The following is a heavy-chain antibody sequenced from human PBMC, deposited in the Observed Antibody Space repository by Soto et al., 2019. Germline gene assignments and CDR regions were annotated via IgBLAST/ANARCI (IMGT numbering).Heavy chain of an antibody. Sequence: SDTLTLTCTVSCGSFSSYYWSCVRHAPGKGLEWIGYIYYSGSTNYNPSLKSRVTISVDTSKNQFSLKLSSVTAADTAVYYCARDTIVGATRDAFDIWGQGTMVTVSS. CDR3: ARDTIVGATRDAFDI. V-gene: IGHV4-59*01. CDR2: IYYSGST. J-gene: IGHJ3*02. D-gene: IGHD1-26*01. CDR1: CGSFSSYY.